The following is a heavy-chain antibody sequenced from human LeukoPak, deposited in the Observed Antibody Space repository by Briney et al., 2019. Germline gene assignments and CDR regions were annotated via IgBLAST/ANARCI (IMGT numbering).Heavy chain of an antibody. V-gene: IGHV5-51*01. J-gene: IGHJ4*02. CDR1: GYSFTSYW. Sequence: GESLKISCKGSGYSFTSYWIGWVRQMPGKGLEWMGIIYPGDSDTRYSPSFQGQVTISADKSISTAYLQWSSLKASDTAMYYCATSRAHLRYFDWSYQPLDYWGQGTLVTVSS. CDR3: ATSRAHLRYFDWSYQPLDY. CDR2: IYPGDSDT. D-gene: IGHD3-9*01.